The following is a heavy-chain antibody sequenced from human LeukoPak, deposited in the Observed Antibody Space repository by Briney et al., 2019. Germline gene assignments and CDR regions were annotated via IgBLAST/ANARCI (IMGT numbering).Heavy chain of an antibody. Sequence: SVKVSCKASEGTFSSYAISWVRQAPGQGLEWMGGIIPIFGTANYAQKFQGRVTITADESTSTAYMELSSLRSEDTAVYYCARVRGGSDDAFDIWGQGTMVTVSS. CDR1: EGTFSSYA. V-gene: IGHV1-69*13. D-gene: IGHD2-15*01. J-gene: IGHJ3*02. CDR2: IIPIFGTA. CDR3: ARVRGGSDDAFDI.